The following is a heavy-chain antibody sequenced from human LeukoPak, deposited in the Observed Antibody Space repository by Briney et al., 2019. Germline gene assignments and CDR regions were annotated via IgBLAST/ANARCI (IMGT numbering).Heavy chain of an antibody. CDR3: AKVAGYSYGFPNWFDP. V-gene: IGHV3-23*01. Sequence: PGGSLRLSCAASGFTFSNYAMSWVRQAPGKGPEWVSAISGSAGSTYYADSVKGRFTISRDNSKNTLYLQMNSLRAEDSAVYYCAKVAGYSYGFPNWFDPWGQGTLVTVSS. J-gene: IGHJ5*02. D-gene: IGHD5-18*01. CDR1: GFTFSNYA. CDR2: ISGSAGST.